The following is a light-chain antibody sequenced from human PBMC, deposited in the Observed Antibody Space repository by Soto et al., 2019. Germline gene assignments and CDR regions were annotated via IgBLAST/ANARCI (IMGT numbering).Light chain of an antibody. Sequence: EIVLTQSPATLSLSPGERATLSCRASQSVSSYLAWYQQKPGQAPRLLIYDASNRVTGIPARFSGSGSGTEFTLTISSLQSEDFAVYYCQQYNNWPPWKCGQGTKVDIK. CDR2: DAS. CDR1: QSVSSY. V-gene: IGKV3-11*01. CDR3: QQYNNWPPWK. J-gene: IGKJ1*01.